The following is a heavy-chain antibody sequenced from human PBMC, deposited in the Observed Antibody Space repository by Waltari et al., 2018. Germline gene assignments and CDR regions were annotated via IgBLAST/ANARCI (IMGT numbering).Heavy chain of an antibody. V-gene: IGHV3-30-3*01. CDR2: MSYDGSNK. CDR1: DFTFSSDA. D-gene: IGHD3-22*01. CDR3: ARDSKDYYDSNGYYSYFDY. Sequence: QVHLVESGGGVVQPGRSLRLSCAASDFTFSSDARHWVRPAPGKGLEWVAVMSYDGSNKWYADSVKGRFTISRDNSKNTLYLQMDSLRAEDTAVYYCARDSKDYYDSNGYYSYFDYWGQGTLVTVSS. J-gene: IGHJ4*02.